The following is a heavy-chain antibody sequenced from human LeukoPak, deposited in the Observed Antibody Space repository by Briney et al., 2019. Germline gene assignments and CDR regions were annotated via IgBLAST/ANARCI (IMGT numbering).Heavy chain of an antibody. V-gene: IGHV4-59*01. CDR3: ARVDPDSSATLEVFDY. Sequence: SETLSLTCTVSGGSISSYYWSWIRQPPGKGLERIGYIYYSGSTNYNPSLKSRVTISVDTSKNQFSLKLSSVTAADTAVYYCARVDPDSSATLEVFDYWGQGTLVTVSS. J-gene: IGHJ4*02. D-gene: IGHD6-25*01. CDR2: IYYSGST. CDR1: GGSISSYY.